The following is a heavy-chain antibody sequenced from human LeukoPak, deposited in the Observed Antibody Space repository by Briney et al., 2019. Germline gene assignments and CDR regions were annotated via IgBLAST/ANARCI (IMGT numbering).Heavy chain of an antibody. Sequence: ASVKVSRKASGYTFTSYYMHWVRQAPGQGLEWMGIINPSGGSTSYAQKFQGRVTMTRDTSTSTVYMELSSLRSDDTAVYYCARDRDYGDYVGYFQHWGQGTLVTVSS. D-gene: IGHD4-17*01. CDR1: GYTFTSYY. CDR3: ARDRDYGDYVGYFQH. J-gene: IGHJ1*01. CDR2: INPSGGST. V-gene: IGHV1-46*01.